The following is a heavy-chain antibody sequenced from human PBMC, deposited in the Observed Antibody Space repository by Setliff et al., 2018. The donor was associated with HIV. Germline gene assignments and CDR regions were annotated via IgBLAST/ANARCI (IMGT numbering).Heavy chain of an antibody. D-gene: IGHD6-19*01. CDR3: ASVLFNRKGWHWDR. V-gene: IGHV3-7*03. J-gene: IGHJ4*02. CDR2: IKGDGSET. Sequence: PGGSLRLSCAASGFTFSSYSMNWVRQAPGKGLEWVSYIKGDGSETYFVDSLTGRFTASRDNARNSLYLQMNSLRAEDTAVYYCASVLFNRKGWHWDRWGQGTLVTVSS. CDR1: GFTFSSYS.